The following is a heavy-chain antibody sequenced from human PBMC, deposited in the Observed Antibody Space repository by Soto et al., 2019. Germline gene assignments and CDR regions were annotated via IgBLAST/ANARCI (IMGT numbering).Heavy chain of an antibody. J-gene: IGHJ4*02. CDR3: ARYNAASGTYYFDF. CDR1: GGSISSYY. D-gene: IGHD6-13*01. CDR2: MYNTGSA. Sequence: ETLSLTCTVSGGSISSYYWSWIRQPPGKGLEWIGYMYNTGSANYNPSLKSRVTISVDISKSQFSLRLTSVTAADTAVYYCARYNAASGTYYFDFWGQGALVTVSS. V-gene: IGHV4-59*12.